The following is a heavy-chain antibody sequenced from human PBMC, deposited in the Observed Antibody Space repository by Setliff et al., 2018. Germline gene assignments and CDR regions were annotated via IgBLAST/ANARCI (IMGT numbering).Heavy chain of an antibody. V-gene: IGHV4-4*02. CDR3: ASDGGEGASSAFY. D-gene: IGHD2-21*01. Sequence: PSETLSLTCAVSGGSITSTNWWTWVRQPPGKGLEWIGEIYRSGGTNYNPSLKSRVTMSVDKSNNQFSLKLTSVTAADTAVYYCASDGGEGASSAFYWGQGTQVTVSS. CDR2: IYRSGGT. J-gene: IGHJ4*02. CDR1: GGSITSTNW.